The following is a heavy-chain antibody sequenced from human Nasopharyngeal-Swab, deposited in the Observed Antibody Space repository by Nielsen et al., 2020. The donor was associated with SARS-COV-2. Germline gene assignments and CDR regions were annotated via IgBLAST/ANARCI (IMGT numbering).Heavy chain of an antibody. J-gene: IGHJ4*02. CDR1: GFTFSSYA. CDR3: AKRDDYYESSGLGD. CDR2: ISGSGAST. D-gene: IGHD3-22*01. Sequence: GESLKISCEVSGFTFSSYAMNWVRHAPGKGLEWVSAISGSGASTYYADSVKGRFTISRHNSKNTLYLQMNSLRAEDTAVYYCAKRDDYYESSGLGDWSQGTLVTVSS. V-gene: IGHV3-23*01.